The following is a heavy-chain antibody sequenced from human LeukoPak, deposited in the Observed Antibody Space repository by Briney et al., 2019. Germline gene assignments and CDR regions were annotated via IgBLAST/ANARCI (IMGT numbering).Heavy chain of an antibody. J-gene: IGHJ3*02. CDR1: GYTFTSYY. CDR3: ARSGVWGSYRYFGAFDI. D-gene: IGHD3-16*02. V-gene: IGHV1-2*02. Sequence: GASVKVSCKASGYTFTSYYMHWVRQAPGQGLEWMGWINPNSGGTNYAQKFQGRVTMTRDTSISTAYMELSRLRSDDTAVYYCARSGVWGSYRYFGAFDIWGQGTMVTVSS. CDR2: INPNSGGT.